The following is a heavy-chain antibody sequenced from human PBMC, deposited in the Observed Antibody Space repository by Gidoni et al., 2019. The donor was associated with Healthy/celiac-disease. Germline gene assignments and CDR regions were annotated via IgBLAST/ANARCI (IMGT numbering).Heavy chain of an antibody. J-gene: IGHJ4*02. D-gene: IGHD3-16*01. V-gene: IGHV3-9*01. CDR3: AKGISLGERWGGETNYFDY. CDR2: SSGNSGSI. Sequence: EVQLVESGGGLVQPGRSLRLSCAASGFTFDDYAMNWVRQAPGKGWEWVSGSSGNSGSIGYADSVKGRLTISRDNAKNSLYLQMNSLRAEDTALYYCAKGISLGERWGGETNYFDYWGQGTLVTVSS. CDR1: GFTFDDYA.